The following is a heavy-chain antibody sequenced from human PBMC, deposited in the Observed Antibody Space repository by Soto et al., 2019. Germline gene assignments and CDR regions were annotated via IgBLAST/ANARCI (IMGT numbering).Heavy chain of an antibody. CDR3: AKGGEVGGVLGDH. J-gene: IGHJ4*02. D-gene: IGHD1-26*01. Sequence: QVQLVESGGGVVQPGTSLRLSCDASGFAFNKFGMHWVRQAPGKGLEWVAFISYDGSYQYYADSVQGRLTITRDKSMNTLNMQLNSRRREDTAVYYCAKGGEVGGVLGDHWGQGTMVTVSA. CDR2: ISYDGSYQ. V-gene: IGHV3-30*18. CDR1: GFAFNKFG.